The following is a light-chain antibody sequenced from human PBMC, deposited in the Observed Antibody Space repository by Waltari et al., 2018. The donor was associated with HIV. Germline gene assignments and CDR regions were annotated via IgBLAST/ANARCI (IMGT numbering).Light chain of an antibody. CDR2: KAS. Sequence: DIQMTQSPSTLSTSLGDTITITCRASQTINTWLARYQQKPGRAPTLLMYKASSLEKGVPSRISGSGSETEVTLTSRGRQTDDCATYYCQQYSTSSPWTFGQGTKVDI. CDR1: QTINTW. J-gene: IGKJ1*01. V-gene: IGKV1-5*03. CDR3: QQYSTSSPWT.